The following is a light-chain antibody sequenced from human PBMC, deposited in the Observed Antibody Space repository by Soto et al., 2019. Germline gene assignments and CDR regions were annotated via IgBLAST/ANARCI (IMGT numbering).Light chain of an antibody. CDR3: CSYAGSNTYWV. V-gene: IGLV2-23*01. J-gene: IGLJ3*02. Sequence: QSALTQPASVSGSPGQSITISCTGTSSDVGNYNLVSWYQQHPGKAPKLMIYEGSKRPSGVSNRFSGSKSGNTASLTISGLQAEDEADYYCCSYAGSNTYWVFGGGTKLTVL. CDR2: EGS. CDR1: SSDVGNYNL.